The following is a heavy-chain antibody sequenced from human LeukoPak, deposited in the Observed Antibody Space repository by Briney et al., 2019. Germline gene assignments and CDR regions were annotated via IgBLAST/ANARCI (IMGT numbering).Heavy chain of an antibody. J-gene: IGHJ5*02. V-gene: IGHV1-46*01. CDR1: GYTFTGYY. CDR3: GLAAAANDWFDP. CDR2: INPSGGST. Sequence: ASVKVSCKASGYTFTGYYMHWVRQAPGQGLEWMGWINPSGGSTSYAQKFQGRVTMTRDTSTSTVYMELSSLRSDDTAVYYCGLAAAANDWFDPWGQGTLVTVSS. D-gene: IGHD6-13*01.